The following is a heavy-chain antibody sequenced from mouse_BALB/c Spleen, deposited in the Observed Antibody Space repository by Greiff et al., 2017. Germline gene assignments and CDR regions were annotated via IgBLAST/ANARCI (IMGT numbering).Heavy chain of an antibody. CDR1: GFTFSSYA. CDR3: ASGSYFDY. V-gene: IGHV5-6-5*01. J-gene: IGHJ2*01. Sequence: VQLKESGGGLVKPGGSLKLSCAASGFTFSSYAMSWVRQTPEKRLEWVASISSGGSTYYPDSVKGRFTISRDNARNILYLQMSSLRSEDTAMYYCASGSYFDYWGQGTTLTVSS. CDR2: ISSGGST.